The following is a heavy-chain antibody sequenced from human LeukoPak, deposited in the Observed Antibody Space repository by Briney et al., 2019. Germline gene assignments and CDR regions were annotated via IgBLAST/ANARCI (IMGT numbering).Heavy chain of an antibody. Sequence: PGRSLRLSCAASGFTFSSYAMHWVRQAPGKGLEWVAVISYDGSNKYYADSVKGRFTISRDNSKNTLYLQMNSLGAEDTAVYYCARGGYCSSTSCYSLRFLEWLIFDYWGQGTLVTVSS. CDR3: ARGGYCSSTSCYSLRFLEWLIFDY. CDR2: ISYDGSNK. J-gene: IGHJ4*02. D-gene: IGHD2-2*02. CDR1: GFTFSSYA. V-gene: IGHV3-30-3*01.